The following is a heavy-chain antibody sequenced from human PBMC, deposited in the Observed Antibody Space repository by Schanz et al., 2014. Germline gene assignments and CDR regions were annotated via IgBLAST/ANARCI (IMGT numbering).Heavy chain of an antibody. V-gene: IGHV3-64D*06. CDR3: GRAGTGMAGWYFEL. Sequence: EVQLVESGGDLVQPGGSLRLSCSASGFTFSTFAMHWVRQAPGKGLEYISAISNNGDSTYYADSVKGRFTISRDNSKNTLFLQMSSLRVDDMAVYDCGRAGTGMAGWYFELWGRGTLVTVSS. CDR2: ISNNGDST. D-gene: IGHD5-18*01. CDR1: GFTFSTFA. J-gene: IGHJ2*01.